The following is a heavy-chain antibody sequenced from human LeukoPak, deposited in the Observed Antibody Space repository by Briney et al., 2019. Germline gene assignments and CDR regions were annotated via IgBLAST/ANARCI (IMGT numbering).Heavy chain of an antibody. V-gene: IGHV1-18*01. J-gene: IGHJ6*02. D-gene: IGHD3-3*01. CDR1: GYTFTSYG. CDR2: ISAYNGNT. Sequence: SVKVSCKASGYTFTSYGISWVRQAPGQGLEWMGWISAYNGNTNYAQKLQGRVTMTTDTSTSTAYMELRSLRSDDTAVYYCARDPYYDFWSGLYYYYYYGMDVWGQGTTVTVSS. CDR3: ARDPYYDFWSGLYYYYYYGMDV.